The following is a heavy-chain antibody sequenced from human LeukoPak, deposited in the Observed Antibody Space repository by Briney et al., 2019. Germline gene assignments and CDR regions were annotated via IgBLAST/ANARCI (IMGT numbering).Heavy chain of an antibody. J-gene: IGHJ4*02. V-gene: IGHV1-18*01. Sequence: ASVKVSCKASGYTFTSYAMHWVRQAPGQRLEWMGWISAYNGNTNYAQKLQGRVTMTTDTSTSTAYMELRSLRSDDTAVYYCARDLTRYDYSNSGPVDYWGQGTLVTVSS. CDR1: GYTFTSYA. D-gene: IGHD4-11*01. CDR2: ISAYNGNT. CDR3: ARDLTRYDYSNSGPVDY.